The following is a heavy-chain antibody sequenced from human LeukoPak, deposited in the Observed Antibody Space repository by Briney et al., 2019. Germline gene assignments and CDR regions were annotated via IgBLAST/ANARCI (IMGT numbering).Heavy chain of an antibody. Sequence: SETLSLTCAVYGGSFSGYYWNWIRQPPGKGLEWIGEINHSGSTNYNPSLKSRVTISVDTSENQFSLKLSSVTAADTAVYYCARAGRGYSYGYPYYYYGMDVWGQGTTVTVSS. CDR2: INHSGST. J-gene: IGHJ6*02. CDR3: ARAGRGYSYGYPYYYYGMDV. CDR1: GGSFSGYY. V-gene: IGHV4-34*01. D-gene: IGHD5-18*01.